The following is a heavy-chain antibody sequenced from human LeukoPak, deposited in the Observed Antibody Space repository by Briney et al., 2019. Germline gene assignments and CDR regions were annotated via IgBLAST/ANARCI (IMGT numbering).Heavy chain of an antibody. CDR3: ARVGLRSIAAAGTPPFGMDV. CDR2: IYYSGST. D-gene: IGHD6-13*01. Sequence: PSETLSLTCTVSGGSISSYYWSWIRQPPGNGLEWIGYIYYSGSTNYNPSLKSRVTISVDTSKNQFSLKLSSVTAADTAVYYCARVGLRSIAAAGTPPFGMDVWGQGTTVTVSS. CDR1: GGSISSYY. V-gene: IGHV4-59*01. J-gene: IGHJ6*02.